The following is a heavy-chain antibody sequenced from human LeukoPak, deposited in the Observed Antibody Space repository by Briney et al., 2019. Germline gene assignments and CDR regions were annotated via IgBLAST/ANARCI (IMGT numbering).Heavy chain of an antibody. V-gene: IGHV3-23*01. CDR2: ISGSGGST. D-gene: IGHD6-13*01. CDR3: AKDHDIAAAGTIDYFDY. J-gene: IGHJ4*02. CDR1: GFTFSSYA. Sequence: GGSLRLSCAASGFTFSSYAMSWVRQAPGKGLEWVSAISGSGGSTYYADPVKGRFTISRDNSKNTLYLQMNSLRAEDTAVYYCAKDHDIAAAGTIDYFDYWGQGTLVTVSS.